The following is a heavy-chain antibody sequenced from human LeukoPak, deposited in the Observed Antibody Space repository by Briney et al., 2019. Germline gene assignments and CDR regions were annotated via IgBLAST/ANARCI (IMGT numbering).Heavy chain of an antibody. Sequence: SETLSLTCTVSGGSISSYYWSWIRQPPGKGLEWIGYIYYSGSTNYNPSLKSRVTISVDTSKNQFSLKLSSVTAADAAVYYCARDYYSRFDPWGQGTLVTVSS. CDR1: GGSISSYY. CDR2: IYYSGST. D-gene: IGHD3-22*01. V-gene: IGHV4-59*01. CDR3: ARDYYSRFDP. J-gene: IGHJ5*02.